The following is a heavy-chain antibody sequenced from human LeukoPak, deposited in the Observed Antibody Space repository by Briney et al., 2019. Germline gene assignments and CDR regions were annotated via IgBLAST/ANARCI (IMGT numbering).Heavy chain of an antibody. CDR3: ARASYGSSWYGGGDWFDP. CDR1: GGSISSSVYY. V-gene: IGHV4-39*07. Sequence: SETLSLTCTVSGGSISSSVYYWGWIRQPPGKGLEWIGSIYFSGSTYYNPSLKSRVTISVDTSKNHFSLKLNSVTAADTAVYYCARASYGSSWYGGGDWFDPWGQGTLVTVSS. CDR2: IYFSGST. J-gene: IGHJ5*02. D-gene: IGHD6-13*01.